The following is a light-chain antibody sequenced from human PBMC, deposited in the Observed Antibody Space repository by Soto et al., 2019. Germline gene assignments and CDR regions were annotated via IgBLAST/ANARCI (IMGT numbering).Light chain of an antibody. V-gene: IGKV3-15*01. J-gene: IGKJ1*01. CDR2: GAS. CDR3: QQYNNWPPGFFGWT. CDR1: QSVSSN. Sequence: EIVMTQSPATLSVSPGERATLSCRASQSVSSNLAWYQQKPGQAPRLLIYGASTRATGIPARFSGSGSGTEFTLTISSLQSEDFAVYYCQQYNNWPPGFFGWTFGQGTKVEIK.